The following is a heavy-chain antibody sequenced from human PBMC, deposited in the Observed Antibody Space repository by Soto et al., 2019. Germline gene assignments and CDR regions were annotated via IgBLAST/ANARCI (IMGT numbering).Heavy chain of an antibody. J-gene: IGHJ6*02. D-gene: IGHD3-10*01. Sequence: SETLSLTCAVSGGSISSSNWWSWVRQPPGKGLEWIGEIYHSGSTNYNPSLESRVTISVDKSKNQFSLKLSSVTAADTAVYYCARIGRRRGVMYYYYGRDVWGQGTTVT. CDR2: IYHSGST. V-gene: IGHV4-4*02. CDR1: GGSISSSNW. CDR3: ARIGRRRGVMYYYYGRDV.